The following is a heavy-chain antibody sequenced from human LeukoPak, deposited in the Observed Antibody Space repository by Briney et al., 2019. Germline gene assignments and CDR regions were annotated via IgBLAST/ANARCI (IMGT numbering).Heavy chain of an antibody. J-gene: IGHJ6*03. Sequence: GGSLRLSCAASGFTFSSYSMNWVRQAPGKGLAWVSSISSSSSYIYYADSVKGRFTISRDNAKNSLYLQMNSLRAEDTAVYYCARVAPHGVMGSYHYYYMDVWGKGTTVTVSS. CDR2: ISSSSSYI. CDR1: GFTFSSYS. D-gene: IGHD2-21*01. V-gene: IGHV3-21*01. CDR3: ARVAPHGVMGSYHYYYMDV.